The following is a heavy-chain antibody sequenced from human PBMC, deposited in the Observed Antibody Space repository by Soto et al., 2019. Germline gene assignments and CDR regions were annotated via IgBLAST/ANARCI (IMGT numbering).Heavy chain of an antibody. J-gene: IGHJ6*02. D-gene: IGHD2-2*02. CDR3: AKVYCSSTSCYTNEYYGMDV. CDR1: GFTFSSYE. Sequence: EVQLVESGGGLVQPGGSLRLSCAASGFTFSSYEMNWVRQAPGKGLEWVSYISSSGSTIYYADSVKGRFTISRDNAKNSLYLQMNSLRAEDTAVYYCAKVYCSSTSCYTNEYYGMDVWGQGTTVTVSS. V-gene: IGHV3-48*03. CDR2: ISSSGSTI.